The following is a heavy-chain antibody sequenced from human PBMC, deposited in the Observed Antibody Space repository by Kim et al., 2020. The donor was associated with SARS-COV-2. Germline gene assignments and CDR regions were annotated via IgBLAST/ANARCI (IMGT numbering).Heavy chain of an antibody. V-gene: IGHV4-31*03. CDR3: ARAQITMIVVDAFDI. J-gene: IGHJ3*02. D-gene: IGHD3-22*01. CDR1: GGSISSGGYY. CDR2: IYYSGST. Sequence: SETLSLTCTVSGGSISSGGYYWSWIRQHPGKGLEWIGYIYYSGSTYYNPSLKSRITISVDTSKNQFSPKLSSVTATDTAVYYCARAQITMIVVDAFDIWGQGTMVTVSS.